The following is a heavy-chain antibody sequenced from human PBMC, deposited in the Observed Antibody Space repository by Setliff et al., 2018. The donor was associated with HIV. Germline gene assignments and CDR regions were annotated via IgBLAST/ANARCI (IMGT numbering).Heavy chain of an antibody. CDR1: GGSISSSSYY. CDR3: ARYLEYDYGSNPRAFDI. D-gene: IGHD4-17*01. Sequence: PSETLSLTCTVSGGSISSSSYYWGWIRQPPGKGLEWIGSIYYSGSTYYNPSPKSRVTISVDTSKNQFSLKLSSVTAADTAVYFCARYLEYDYGSNPRAFDIWGQGTMVTVSS. CDR2: IYYSGST. J-gene: IGHJ3*02. V-gene: IGHV4-39*07.